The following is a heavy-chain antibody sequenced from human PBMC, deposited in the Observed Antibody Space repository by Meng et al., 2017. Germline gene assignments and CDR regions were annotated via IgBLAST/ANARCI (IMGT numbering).Heavy chain of an antibody. CDR2: SNHNISN. J-gene: IGHJ5*02. CDR3: ARKFTMVRCIYNGFDP. V-gene: IGHV4-34*01. CDR1: GGSFSGYY. D-gene: IGHD3-10*01. Sequence: QVPLQQWGARLGYPTVTRPLTLSVYGGSFSGYYWSCIRKPPGKRPAWRGESNHNISNNYNPTHKRPVNISVDMSKNQFTLKLSSMTAADTAVYYGARKFTMVRCIYNGFDPWGQGTLVTVSS.